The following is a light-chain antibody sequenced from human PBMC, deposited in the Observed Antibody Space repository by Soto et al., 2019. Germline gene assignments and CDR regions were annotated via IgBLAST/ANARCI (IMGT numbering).Light chain of an antibody. J-gene: IGKJ1*01. V-gene: IGKV3-15*01. CDR1: QSVSSN. CDR3: QQYNNWTRT. CDR2: GAS. Sequence: EIVMTQSPATLSVSPGERATLSCRASQSVSSNLAWYQQKPGQAPRLLIYGASTRATGIPARFSGSGSGTEFTLTIRSLQSEDCAVYYCQQYNNWTRTFGQGTKVEIK.